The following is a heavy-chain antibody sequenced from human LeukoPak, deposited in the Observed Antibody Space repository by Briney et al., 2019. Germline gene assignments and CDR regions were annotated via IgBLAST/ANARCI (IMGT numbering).Heavy chain of an antibody. CDR2: IYYTGST. J-gene: IGHJ6*02. Sequence: SSETLSLTCTVSGGSISSYYWSWIRQPPGKGPEWIGYIYYTGSTYYNPSLKSRVTISVDTSTHQFSLQVTSVTAADTAVYYCARGDGYSYCYDYCYYGMDVWGQGTTVTVSS. CDR3: ARGDGYSYCYDYCYYGMDV. D-gene: IGHD5-18*01. V-gene: IGHV4-59*01. CDR1: GGSISSYY.